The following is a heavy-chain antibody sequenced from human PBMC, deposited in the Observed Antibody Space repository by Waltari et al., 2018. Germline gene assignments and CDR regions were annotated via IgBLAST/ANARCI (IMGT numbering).Heavy chain of an antibody. J-gene: IGHJ4*02. CDR2: INHSGST. V-gene: IGHV4-34*01. CDR3: ARGPAAGRGDY. D-gene: IGHD6-13*01. Sequence: QVQLQQWGAGLLKPSETLSLTCAVYGGSFSGYYWSWIRQPPGKGLEWIGEINHSGSTNYIHALKSRVTISVDTSTNQFSLKLSSVTAADTAVYYCARGPAAGRGDYWSQGTLVTVSS. CDR1: GGSFSGYY.